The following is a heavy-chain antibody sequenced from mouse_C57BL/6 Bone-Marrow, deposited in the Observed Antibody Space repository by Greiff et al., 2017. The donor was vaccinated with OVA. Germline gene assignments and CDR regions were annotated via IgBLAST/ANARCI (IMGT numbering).Heavy chain of an antibody. V-gene: IGHV1-42*01. CDR3: ASTDYYGSSDYYAMDY. D-gene: IGHD1-1*01. J-gene: IGHJ4*01. CDR2: INPSTGGT. Sequence: EVKLQQSGPELVKPGASVKISCKASGYSFTGYYMNWVKQSPEKSLEWIGEINPSTGGTTYNQKFKAKATLTVDKSSSTAYMQLKSLTSEDSAVYYCASTDYYGSSDYYAMDYWGQGTSVTVSS. CDR1: GYSFTGYY.